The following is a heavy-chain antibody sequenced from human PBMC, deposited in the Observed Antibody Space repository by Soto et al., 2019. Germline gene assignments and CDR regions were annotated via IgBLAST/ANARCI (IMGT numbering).Heavy chain of an antibody. Sequence: GGSLRLSCAASGFTFSSYSMNWVRQAPGKGLEWVSYISSSSSTIYYADSVKGRFTISRDNAKNSLYLQMNSLRAEDTAVYYCARDGPPSITMVRGAPPPRGYYYYYMDVWGKGTTVTVSS. CDR3: ARDGPPSITMVRGAPPPRGYYYYYMDV. CDR1: GFTFSSYS. CDR2: ISSSSSTI. V-gene: IGHV3-48*01. D-gene: IGHD3-10*01. J-gene: IGHJ6*03.